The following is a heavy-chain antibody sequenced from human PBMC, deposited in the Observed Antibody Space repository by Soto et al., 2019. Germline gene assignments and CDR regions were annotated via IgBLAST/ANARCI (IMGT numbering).Heavy chain of an antibody. CDR3: ARRIALAGPYGAFDI. Sequence: GGAPRPSRSAPCFAFRKLSPPRVPPGPGKGLEWVATISYDGNNKFYADSLKGRFTISRDNSKNTLYLQINSPRDDDTAVYYCARRIALAGPYGAFDIWGQGTMVTVSS. J-gene: IGHJ3*02. CDR2: ISYDGNNK. V-gene: IGHV3-30*03. CDR1: CFAFRKLS. D-gene: IGHD6-13*01.